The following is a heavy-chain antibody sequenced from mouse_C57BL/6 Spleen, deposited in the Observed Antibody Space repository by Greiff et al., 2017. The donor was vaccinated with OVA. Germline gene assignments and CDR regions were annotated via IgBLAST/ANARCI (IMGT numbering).Heavy chain of an antibody. CDR2: IDPSDSYT. Sequence: QVQLQQPGAELVKPGASVKLSCKASGYTFTSYWMQWVKQRPGQGLEWIGEIDPSDSYTNYNQKFKGKATLTVDTSSSTAYMQLSSLTSEDSAVYYCARKDTGDYWGQGTTLTVSS. D-gene: IGHD5-1-1*01. V-gene: IGHV1-50*01. J-gene: IGHJ2*01. CDR1: GYTFTSYW. CDR3: ARKDTGDY.